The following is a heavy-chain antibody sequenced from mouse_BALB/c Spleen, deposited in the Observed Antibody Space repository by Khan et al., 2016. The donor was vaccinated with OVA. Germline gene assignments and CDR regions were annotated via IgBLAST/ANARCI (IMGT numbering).Heavy chain of an antibody. CDR3: TRERIDY. CDR2: INPTSGYT. J-gene: IGHJ2*01. CDR1: GYTFTTYW. V-gene: IGHV1-7*01. Sequence: VQLQESGAERAKPGASVKMSCKASGYTFTTYWMHWVKQRPGQGLEWIGYINPTSGYTDYNEKFKDRATLSADKSSSTAYMQLSSLTSEDSAVYYCTRERIDYWGQGTTLTVSA.